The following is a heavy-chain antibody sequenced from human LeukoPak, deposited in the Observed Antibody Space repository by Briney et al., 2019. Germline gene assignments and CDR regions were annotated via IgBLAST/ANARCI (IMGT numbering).Heavy chain of an antibody. CDR3: ASGYDRSGKHAFDI. CDR2: VYYSGST. V-gene: IGHV4-59*02. J-gene: IGHJ3*02. Sequence: SETLSLTCTVSGGSVRTYYWNWIRQPPGKGLXXXXYVYYSGSTNYKSSLKSRVTISVDTSKNQYSLKLSSVTAADTAVYYCASGYDRSGKHAFDIWGQGTMVTVSS. CDR1: GGSVRTYY. D-gene: IGHD3-22*01.